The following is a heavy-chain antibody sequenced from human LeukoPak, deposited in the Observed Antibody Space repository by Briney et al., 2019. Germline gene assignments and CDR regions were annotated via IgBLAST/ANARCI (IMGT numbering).Heavy chain of an antibody. CDR3: ARTYSGSCLVY. D-gene: IGHD1-26*01. V-gene: IGHV3-21*01. Sequence: PGGSPRLSCAASEFTFSSYTMNWVRQAPGKGLEWVSSISTSSSYIYYADSVKGRFTISRDNAKNSLYLQMNSLRAEDTAVYYCARTYSGSCLVYWGQGTLVTVSS. J-gene: IGHJ4*02. CDR2: ISTSSSYI. CDR1: EFTFSSYT.